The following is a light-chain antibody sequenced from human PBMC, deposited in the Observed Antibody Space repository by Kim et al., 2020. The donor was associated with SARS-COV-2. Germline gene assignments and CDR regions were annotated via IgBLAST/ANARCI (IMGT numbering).Light chain of an antibody. V-gene: IGLV3-1*01. CDR3: QAWDRTTVV. Sequence: SVSPGQTASITCSGDKLGNKYTCWYQQKPGQSPVLVIYQDSKRPSGIPERFSGSNSGNTATLTISGTQAMDEADYSCQAWDRTTVVFGGGTQLTVL. CDR1: KLGNKY. J-gene: IGLJ3*02. CDR2: QDS.